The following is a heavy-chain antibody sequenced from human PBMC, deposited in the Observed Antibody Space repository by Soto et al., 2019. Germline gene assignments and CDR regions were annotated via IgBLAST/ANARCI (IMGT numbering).Heavy chain of an antibody. D-gene: IGHD5-12*01. CDR1: GYTFTSYG. CDR3: AREGGGKDGYDYPYYYYGMDV. V-gene: IGHV1-18*01. Sequence: QVQLVQSGAEVKKPGASVKVSCKASGYTFTSYGISWVRQAPGQGLEWMGWISAYNGNTNYAQKLQGRVTMTTDTSTSTAYMELRSLRSDDTAVYYCAREGGGKDGYDYPYYYYGMDVWGQGTTVTVSS. CDR2: ISAYNGNT. J-gene: IGHJ6*02.